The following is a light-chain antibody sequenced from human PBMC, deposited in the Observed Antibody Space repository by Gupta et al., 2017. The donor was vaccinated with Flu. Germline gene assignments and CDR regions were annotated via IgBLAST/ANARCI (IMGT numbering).Light chain of an antibody. CDR3: HHSNFSVT. V-gene: IGKV3-15*01. J-gene: IGKJ5*01. CDR1: QSVSSN. CDR2: GAS. Sequence: EIVMTQSPATLSVSPGERATLFCRASQSVSSNLAWYQQKPGQAPRLHVYGASHRAIGTPVRFSGSGYETDFTLTSSRRQYEDFGVYHQHHSNFSVTFGQGTQLEIK.